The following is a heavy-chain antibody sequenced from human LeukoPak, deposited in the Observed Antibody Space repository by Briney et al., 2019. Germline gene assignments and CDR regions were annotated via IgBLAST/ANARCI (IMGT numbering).Heavy chain of an antibody. CDR1: GFTFSSYA. D-gene: IGHD2-21*02. V-gene: IGHV3-23*01. CDR2: ISGSGGST. Sequence: GGSLRLSCAASGFTFSSYAMSWVRQAPGKGLEWVSDISGSGGSTYYADSVKGRFTISRDNSKNTLYLQMNSLRAEDTAVYYCAKDSPAGLAYCGGDCYSDYWGQGTLVTVSS. CDR3: AKDSPAGLAYCGGDCYSDY. J-gene: IGHJ4*02.